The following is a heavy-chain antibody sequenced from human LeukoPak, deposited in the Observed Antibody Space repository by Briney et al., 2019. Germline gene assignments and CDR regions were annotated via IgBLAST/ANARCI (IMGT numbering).Heavy chain of an antibody. J-gene: IGHJ4*02. V-gene: IGHV3-13*01. CDR1: GFTFRSYD. CDR2: IGTAGEI. CDR3: AKCIVGATAPFDY. Sequence: GGSLRLSCAASGFTFRSYDMHWVRQATGKGLEWVSGIGTAGEIYYPGSVKGRFTISRENAKNSLYLQMNSLRAEDTAVYYCAKCIVGATAPFDYWGQGTLVTVSS. D-gene: IGHD1-26*01.